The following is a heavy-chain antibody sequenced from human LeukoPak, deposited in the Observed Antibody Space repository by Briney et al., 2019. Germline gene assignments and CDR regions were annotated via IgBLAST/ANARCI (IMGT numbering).Heavy chain of an antibody. D-gene: IGHD1-26*01. J-gene: IGHJ5*02. CDR1: GYTVTGYY. CDR3: ARDPIVGVPGGWFDP. CDR2: INPNSGGT. Sequence: ASVKVSCKASGYTVTGYYMHWVRQAPGQGLEWMGWINPNSGGTNYAQKFQGRVTMTRDTSISTAYMELSRLRSDDTAVYYCARDPIVGVPGGWFDPWGQGTLVTVSS. V-gene: IGHV1-2*02.